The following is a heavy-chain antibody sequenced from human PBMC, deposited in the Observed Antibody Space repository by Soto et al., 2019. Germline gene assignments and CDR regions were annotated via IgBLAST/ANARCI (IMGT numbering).Heavy chain of an antibody. CDR1: GFTFSDYA. Sequence: EVQLLESGGGLVQPGGSLRLSCAASGFTFSDYAMNWVRQAPGKGLEWVSAISKDAASTYYADSVKGRFTISRDNSKNTLYLQLNSLTAEDTAVYYCARGLIWIHGMDVRSQGTTITVSS. CDR3: ARGLIWIHGMDV. CDR2: ISKDAAST. J-gene: IGHJ6*02. V-gene: IGHV3-23*01. D-gene: IGHD3-3*01.